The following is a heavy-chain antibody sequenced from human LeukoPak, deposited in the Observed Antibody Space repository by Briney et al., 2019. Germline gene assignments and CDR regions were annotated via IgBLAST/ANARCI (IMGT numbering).Heavy chain of an antibody. J-gene: IGHJ4*02. CDR1: GFTFSSYA. CDR2: IRGSGGST. Sequence: PGGSLRLSCAASGFTFSSYAMSWVRQAPGKGLEWVSAIRGSGGSTYYADSVKGRFTISRDNSKNTLYLQMNSLRAEDTAVYYCAKDLLPYDILNGPVDYWGQGTLVTVSS. D-gene: IGHD3-9*01. V-gene: IGHV3-23*01. CDR3: AKDLLPYDILNGPVDY.